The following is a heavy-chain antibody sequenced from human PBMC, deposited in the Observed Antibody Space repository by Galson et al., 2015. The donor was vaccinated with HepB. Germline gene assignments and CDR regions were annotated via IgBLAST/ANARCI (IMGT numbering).Heavy chain of an antibody. J-gene: IGHJ4*02. CDR1: GFTFSSYA. D-gene: IGHD5-12*01. CDR2: ISSNGGST. CDR3: HLLATTIGDY. Sequence: SLRLSCAASGFTFSSYAMHWVRQAPGKGLEYVSAISSNGGSTYYADSVKGRFTISRDNSKNTLYLQMSSLRAEDTAVYYCHLLATTIGDYWGQGTLVTVSS. V-gene: IGHV3-64D*06.